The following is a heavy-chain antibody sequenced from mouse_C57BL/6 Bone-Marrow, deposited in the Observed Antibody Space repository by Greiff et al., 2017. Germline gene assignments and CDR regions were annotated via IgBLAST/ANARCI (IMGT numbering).Heavy chain of an antibody. CDR3: ADYPWFAY. D-gene: IGHD2-4*01. CDR2: ISDGGSYT. V-gene: IGHV5-4*01. CDR1: GFTFSSYA. Sequence: DVQLVESGGGLVKPGGSLKLSCEASGFTFSSYAMTWVRQTPGKRLEWVATISDGGSYTYYPDNVKGRFTISRDNAKNNLYLQMSQLKSEDTAMYYCADYPWFAYWGQGTLVTVSA. J-gene: IGHJ3*01.